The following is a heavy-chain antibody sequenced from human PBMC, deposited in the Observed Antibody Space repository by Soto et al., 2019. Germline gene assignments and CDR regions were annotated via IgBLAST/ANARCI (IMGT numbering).Heavy chain of an antibody. CDR2: ISAYNGNT. J-gene: IGHJ4*02. Sequence: GASVKVSCKASGYTFTSYGISWGRQAPGQGLEWMGWISAYNGNTNYAQKLQGRVTMTTDTSTSTAYMELRSLRSDDTAVYYCARVYSGSYYGYFDYWGQGTLVTVSS. D-gene: IGHD1-26*01. CDR1: GYTFTSYG. V-gene: IGHV1-18*01. CDR3: ARVYSGSYYGYFDY.